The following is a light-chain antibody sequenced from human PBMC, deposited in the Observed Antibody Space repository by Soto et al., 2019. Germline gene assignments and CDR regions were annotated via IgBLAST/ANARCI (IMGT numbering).Light chain of an antibody. V-gene: IGKV1-5*03. CDR3: QQYSSYWA. CDR2: EAS. Sequence: DIQMTQSPSTLSASIGDRVTITCRASQTVYTWLAWYQQKPGTAPKLLIYEASTLHSGVPSRFTGSGSGTEFTLVISRLQPDDFATYYCQQYSSYWAFGQGTKVEI. J-gene: IGKJ1*01. CDR1: QTVYTW.